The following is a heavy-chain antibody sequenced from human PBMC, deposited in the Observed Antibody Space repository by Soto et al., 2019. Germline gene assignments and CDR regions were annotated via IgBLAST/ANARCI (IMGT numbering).Heavy chain of an antibody. CDR2: IYYSGST. D-gene: IGHD3-22*01. V-gene: IGHV4-30-4*01. Sequence: SETLSLTCSVSGGSISSDKYYWSWVRQPPGKGLEWIGYIYYSGSTYYNPSLKSRLTISVDTSKNQFSLKLSSVTTADTAVYYCARYYFDSSGPSAALDYWGQGTLVTVSS. CDR1: GGSISSDKYY. CDR3: ARYYFDSSGPSAALDY. J-gene: IGHJ4*02.